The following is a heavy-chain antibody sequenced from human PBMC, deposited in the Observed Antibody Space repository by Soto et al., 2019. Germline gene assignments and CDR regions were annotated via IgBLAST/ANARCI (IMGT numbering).Heavy chain of an antibody. CDR3: ARDPGPYDSSGYSNDY. CDR1: GFTFSSYW. J-gene: IGHJ4*02. CDR2: IKQDGSEK. V-gene: IGHV3-7*01. D-gene: IGHD3-22*01. Sequence: GESLKISCAASGFTFSSYWMSWVRQAPGKGLEWVANIKQDGSEKYYVDSVKGRFTISRDNAKNSLYLQMNSLRAEDTAVYYCARDPGPYDSSGYSNDYWGQGTLVTVSS.